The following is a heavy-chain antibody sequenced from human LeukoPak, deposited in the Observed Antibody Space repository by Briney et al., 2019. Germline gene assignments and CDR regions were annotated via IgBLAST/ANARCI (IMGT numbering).Heavy chain of an antibody. J-gene: IGHJ6*02. V-gene: IGHV3-13*01. CDR1: GFTFSSYD. Sequence: GGSLRLSCAASGFTFSSYDMHWVRHATGKGLEWVSAIGTAGDTYYPGSVKGRFTISRENAKNSLYLQMNSLRAGDTAVYYCARDTGHYGMDVWGQGTTVTVSS. CDR2: IGTAGDT. CDR3: ARDTGHYGMDV.